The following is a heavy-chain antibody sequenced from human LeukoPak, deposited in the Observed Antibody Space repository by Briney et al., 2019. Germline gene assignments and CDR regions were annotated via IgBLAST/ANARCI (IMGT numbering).Heavy chain of an antibody. D-gene: IGHD1-26*01. CDR1: GGTFSSYA. J-gene: IGHJ6*04. CDR3: ARAREGANLLDV. Sequence: ASVKVSCKASGGTFSSYAISWVRQAPGQGLEWMGMINPSGGSTIYAQKFQDRVTMTSDTSTSTLYMELSSLRSDDTAVYYCARAREGANLLDVWGKGTTVTVSS. V-gene: IGHV1-46*01. CDR2: INPSGGST.